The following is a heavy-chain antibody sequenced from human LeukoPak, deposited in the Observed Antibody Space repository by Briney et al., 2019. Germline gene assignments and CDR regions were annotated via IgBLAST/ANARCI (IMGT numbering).Heavy chain of an antibody. CDR3: ARVGWGNVAAYPNWLDP. D-gene: IGHD3-16*01. J-gene: IGHJ5*02. CDR2: IFHNGNT. Sequence: SETLSLTCSVSGGSISSNSHYWGWIRQPPGTGLEWIANIFHNGNTAYNPSLKRRVTISIDTSQNQLSLRLSSVTAADTAVYYCARVGWGNVAAYPNWLDPWGQGTVVTVSS. V-gene: IGHV4-39*07. CDR1: GGSISSNSHY.